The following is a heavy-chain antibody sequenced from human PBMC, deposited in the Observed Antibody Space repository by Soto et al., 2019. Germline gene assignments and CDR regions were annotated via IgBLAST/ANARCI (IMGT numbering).Heavy chain of an antibody. Sequence: SETLSLTCTVSGGSISSSNWWSWVRQPPGKGLEWIGEIYHSGSTNYDPSLKSRVTISVDKSKNQFSLKLSSVTAADTAVYYCARSPINYYGSGSLDYWGQGTLVTVSS. D-gene: IGHD3-10*01. CDR1: GGSISSSNW. J-gene: IGHJ4*02. CDR2: IYHSGST. CDR3: ARSPINYYGSGSLDY. V-gene: IGHV4-4*02.